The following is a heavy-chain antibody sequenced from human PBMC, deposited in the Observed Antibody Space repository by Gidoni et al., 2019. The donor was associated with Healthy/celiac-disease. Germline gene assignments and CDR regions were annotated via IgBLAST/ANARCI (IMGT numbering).Heavy chain of an antibody. J-gene: IGHJ4*02. D-gene: IGHD5-18*01. CDR1: GFTWSCYA. CDR3: AKDSSIHLWLPFDY. CDR2: ISGSGGST. V-gene: IGHV3-23*01. Sequence: EVQRLESGGGLVQHGGSLRISCAASGFTWSCYARSWVRQAPGKGLEWVSSISGSGGSTYYADSVKGRFTISRDNSKNTLYLQMNSLRAEDTAVYYCAKDSSIHLWLPFDYWGQGTLVTVSS.